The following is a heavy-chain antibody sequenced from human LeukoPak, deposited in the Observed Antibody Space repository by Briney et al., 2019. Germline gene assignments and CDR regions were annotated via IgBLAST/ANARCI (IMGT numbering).Heavy chain of an antibody. Sequence: ASVKVSCKASGYTFTSYGISWVRQAPGQGLEWMGWISAYNGDTNFAQKLQGRVTMTTDTSTSTAYMELRSLRSDDTAVYYCARGAQYSSSWTSPLQHWGQGTLVTVSS. D-gene: IGHD6-13*01. V-gene: IGHV1-18*01. CDR2: ISAYNGDT. CDR3: ARGAQYSSSWTSPLQH. CDR1: GYTFTSYG. J-gene: IGHJ1*01.